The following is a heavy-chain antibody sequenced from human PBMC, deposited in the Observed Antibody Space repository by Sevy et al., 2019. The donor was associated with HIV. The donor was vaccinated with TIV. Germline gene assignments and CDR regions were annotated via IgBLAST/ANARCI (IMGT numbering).Heavy chain of an antibody. V-gene: IGHV3-11*01. CDR3: ARGGEDYYDSSGCYTYYFDY. CDR2: ISSSGSTI. Sequence: GGSLRLSCAASGFTFSDYYMSWIRQAPGKGLEWVSYISSSGSTIYYADSVKGRFTISRDNAKNSLYLQMNSLRVKDTAVYYCARGGEDYYDSSGCYTYYFDYWGQGTLVTVSS. D-gene: IGHD3-22*01. CDR1: GFTFSDYY. J-gene: IGHJ4*02.